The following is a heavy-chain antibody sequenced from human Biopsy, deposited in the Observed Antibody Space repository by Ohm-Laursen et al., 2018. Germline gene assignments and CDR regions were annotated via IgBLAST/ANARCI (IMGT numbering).Heavy chain of an antibody. CDR1: GYTFTSYD. J-gene: IGHJ5*02. V-gene: IGHV1-8*01. CDR2: LNPVSGNS. CDR3: GRAVRNQLLTDP. D-gene: IGHD1-7*01. Sequence: VKISCKASGYTFTSYDITWVRQASGQGPEWIGWLNPVSGNSNFGQKFRGRVTVTSDTSISTAYMELSGLTSDDTATYYCGRAVRNQLLTDPWGQGTLVTVTS.